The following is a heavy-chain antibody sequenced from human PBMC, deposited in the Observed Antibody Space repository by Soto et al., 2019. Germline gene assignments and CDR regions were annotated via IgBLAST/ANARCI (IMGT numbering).Heavy chain of an antibody. CDR2: ISSSSSTI. CDR3: ARGAWDDVSGHYYMDV. J-gene: IGHJ6*03. CDR1: GFTFSSYS. V-gene: IGHV3-48*01. D-gene: IGHD1-1*01. Sequence: PGGSLSLSCAASGFTFSSYSMNWVRQAPGKGLEWVSYISSSSSTIYYADSVKGRFTISRDNAKNSLYLQMNSLRAEDTAVYYCARGAWDDVSGHYYMDVWDKGTTVTVSS.